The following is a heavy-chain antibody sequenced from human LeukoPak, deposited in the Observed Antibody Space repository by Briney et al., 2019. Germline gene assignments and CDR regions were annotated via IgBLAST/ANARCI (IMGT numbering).Heavy chain of an antibody. J-gene: IGHJ4*02. V-gene: IGHV3-21*01. CDR1: GFTFSSYI. D-gene: IGHD3-10*01. CDR3: ARIAELLGFDY. Sequence: GGSLRLSCAASGFTFSSYIMNWVRQAPGKGLEWVSSISSSSSYIYYADSVKGRFTISRDNAKNSLYLQMNSLRAEDTAVYYCARIAELLGFDYWGQGTLVTVSS. CDR2: ISSSSSYI.